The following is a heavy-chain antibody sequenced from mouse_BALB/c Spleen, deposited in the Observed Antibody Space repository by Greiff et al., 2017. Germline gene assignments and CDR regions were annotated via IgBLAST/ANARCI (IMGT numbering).Heavy chain of an antibody. CDR1: GFSLTSYG. Sequence: VQVVESGPDLVAPSQSLSITCTVSGFSLTSYGVHWVRQPPGKGLEWLVVIWSDGSTTYNSALKSRLSISKDNSKSQVFLKMNSLQTDDTAMYYCARHPPYDRYDGEYYAMDDWGQGTSVTVSS. J-gene: IGHJ4*01. CDR3: ARHPPYDRYDGEYYAMDD. V-gene: IGHV2-6-2*01. D-gene: IGHD2-14*01. CDR2: IWSDGST.